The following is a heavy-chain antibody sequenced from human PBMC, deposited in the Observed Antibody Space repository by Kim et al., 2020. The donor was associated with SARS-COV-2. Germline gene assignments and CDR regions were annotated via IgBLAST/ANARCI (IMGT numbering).Heavy chain of an antibody. CDR2: IIPILGIA. Sequence: SVKVSCKASGGTFSSYAISWVRQAPGQGLEWMGRIIPILGIANYAQKFQGRVTITADKSTSTAYMELSSLRSEDTAVYYCASRPLYCSSTSCYMGYYYYYGMDVWGQGTTVTVS. V-gene: IGHV1-69*04. CDR1: GGTFSSYA. D-gene: IGHD2-2*02. CDR3: ASRPLYCSSTSCYMGYYYYYGMDV. J-gene: IGHJ6*02.